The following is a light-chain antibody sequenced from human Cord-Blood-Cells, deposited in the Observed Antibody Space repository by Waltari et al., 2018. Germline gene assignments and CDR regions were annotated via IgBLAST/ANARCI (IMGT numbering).Light chain of an antibody. Sequence: VVLTQSLLSLPVTLGPPASISCRCSQSLVHSAGNTHLKWFQLRPGQSPRRLIYKVSNRDYAVPDRCSGSGAGNEFAFKISRVEAGDVGVYYCMPGTHLPATFGGGTKVEIK. V-gene: IGKV2-30*02. CDR1: QSLVHSAGNTH. CDR3: MPGTHLPAT. CDR2: KVS. J-gene: IGKJ4*02.